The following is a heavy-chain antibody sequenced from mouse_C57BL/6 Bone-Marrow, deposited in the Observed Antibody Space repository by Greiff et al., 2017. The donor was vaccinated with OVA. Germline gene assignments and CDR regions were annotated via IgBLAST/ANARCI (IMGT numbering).Heavy chain of an antibody. Sequence: VQLVESGPGLVAPSQSLSITCTVSGFSLTSYGVHWVRQPPGKGLEWLVVIWSDGSTTYNSALKSRLSISKDNSKSQVFLKMNSLQTDDTAMYYCARHTYYYGSSYLYEAMDYWGQGTSVTVSS. J-gene: IGHJ4*01. D-gene: IGHD1-1*01. CDR3: ARHTYYYGSSYLYEAMDY. CDR1: GFSLTSYG. CDR2: IWSDGST. V-gene: IGHV2-6-1*01.